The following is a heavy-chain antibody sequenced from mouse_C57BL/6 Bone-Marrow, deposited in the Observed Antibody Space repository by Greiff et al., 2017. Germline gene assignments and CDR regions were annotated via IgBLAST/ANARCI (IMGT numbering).Heavy chain of an antibody. CDR2: IDPSDSYT. J-gene: IGHJ3*01. CDR3: ARSPLITTVAY. V-gene: IGHV1-59*01. D-gene: IGHD1-1*01. Sequence: VQLQQPGAELVRPGTSVKLSCKASGYTFTSYWMHWVKQRPGQGLEWIGVIDPSDSYTNYNQKFTGKATLTVDTSSSTAYMQLSSLTSEDSAVYYGARSPLITTVAYWGQGTLVTVSA. CDR1: GYTFTSYW.